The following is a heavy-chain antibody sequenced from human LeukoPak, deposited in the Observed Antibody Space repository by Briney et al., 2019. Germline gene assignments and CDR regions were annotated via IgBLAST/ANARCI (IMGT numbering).Heavy chain of an antibody. CDR1: GGSISSSIYY. J-gene: IGHJ4*02. D-gene: IGHD6-19*01. CDR3: ARQFRGSGWYYEY. CDR2: IYYSGST. V-gene: IGHV4-39*01. Sequence: SETLSLTCTVSGGSISSSIYYWGWLRQPPGQGLEWIGNIYYSGSTYDNPALKSRVTISVDTSKNQFSLKLSSVTAADTAVYYCARQFRGSGWYYEYCGQGTLVTVSS.